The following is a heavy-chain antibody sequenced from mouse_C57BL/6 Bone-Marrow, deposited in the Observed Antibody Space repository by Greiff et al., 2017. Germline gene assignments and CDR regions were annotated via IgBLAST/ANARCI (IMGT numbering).Heavy chain of an antibody. CDR2: IYPGDGDT. D-gene: IGHD3-2*02. V-gene: IGHV1-80*01. Sequence: VQVVESGAELVKPGASVKISCKASGYAFSSYWMNWVKQRPGKGLEWIGQIYPGDGDTNYNGKFKGKATLTADKSSSTAYMQLSSLTSEDSAVYFCARRQLRLRGWFAYWGQGTLVTVSA. CDR3: ARRQLRLRGWFAY. J-gene: IGHJ3*01. CDR1: GYAFSSYW.